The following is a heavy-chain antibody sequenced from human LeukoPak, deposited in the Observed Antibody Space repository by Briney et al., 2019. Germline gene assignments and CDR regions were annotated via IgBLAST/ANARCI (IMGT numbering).Heavy chain of an antibody. Sequence: PSETPSLTRTLPRGSITSYYLSWIRQPAGKGLERIGRIYTSGSTNYNPPLTSRVTMSVDTSKNQFSLKLSSITAADTARYYFAGVVAGRSVDYSGQRTLGT. J-gene: IGHJ4*02. CDR2: IYTSGST. CDR3: AGVVAGRSVDY. V-gene: IGHV4-4*07. CDR1: RGSITSYY. D-gene: IGHD6-19*01.